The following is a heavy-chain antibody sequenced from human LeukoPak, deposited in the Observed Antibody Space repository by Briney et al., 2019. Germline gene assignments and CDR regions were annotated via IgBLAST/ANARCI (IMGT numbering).Heavy chain of an antibody. V-gene: IGHV4-61*02. Sequence: SETLSLTCTVSGGSISSGGYYWSWIRRPAGKGLEWIGRIYASGSTNYNPSLKSRVTISVDTSKNQFSLKLSSVTAADTAVYYCARDTSLWFGEYNYWGQGTLVTVSS. CDR3: ARDTSLWFGEYNY. J-gene: IGHJ4*02. CDR1: GGSISSGGYY. D-gene: IGHD3-10*01. CDR2: IYASGST.